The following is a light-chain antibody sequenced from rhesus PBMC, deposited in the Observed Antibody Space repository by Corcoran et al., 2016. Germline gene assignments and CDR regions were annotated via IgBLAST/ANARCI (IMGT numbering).Light chain of an antibody. CDR1: QGISSY. CDR3: QQGNSNPWT. CDR2: YAN. Sequence: DIQMSQSPSSLSASVGDRVTITCRASQGISSYLNWYQQKPGKAPKLLINYANSLASGVPSRVSGRGSGTEFTLTISSLQPEDFATYYCQQGNSNPWTFGQGTKVEIK. V-gene: IGKV1-32*02. J-gene: IGKJ1*01.